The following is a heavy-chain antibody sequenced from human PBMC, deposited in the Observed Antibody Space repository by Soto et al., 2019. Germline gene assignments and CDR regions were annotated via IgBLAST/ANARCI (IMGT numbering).Heavy chain of an antibody. D-gene: IGHD1-26*01. CDR1: GGSISSYY. J-gene: IGHJ5*02. CDR3: ARDGSGNYLNWFDP. V-gene: IGHV4-59*01. CDR2: IYDSGST. Sequence: PSETLSLTCTVSGGSISSYYWSWIRQPPGKGLEWIGFIYDSGSTNYNPSLKSRVTISVDTSKNQFSLKLSSVTAADTAVYYCARDGSGNYLNWFDPWGQGTLVTVSS.